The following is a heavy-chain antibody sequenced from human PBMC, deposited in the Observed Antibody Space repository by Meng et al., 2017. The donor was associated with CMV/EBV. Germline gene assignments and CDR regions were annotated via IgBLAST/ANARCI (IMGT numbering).Heavy chain of an antibody. CDR3: AKDGRYFGVLRFLDEYDY. CDR1: GFMFRNYG. Sequence: GESLKISCVVSGFMFRNYGMHWVRQAPGKGLEWVAVIWYDGSNKYYADSVKGRFTISRDNSKNTLYLQMNSLRAEDTAVYYCAKDGRYFGVLRFLDEYDYWGQGTLVTVSS. J-gene: IGHJ4*02. CDR2: IWYDGSNK. D-gene: IGHD3-3*01. V-gene: IGHV3-33*06.